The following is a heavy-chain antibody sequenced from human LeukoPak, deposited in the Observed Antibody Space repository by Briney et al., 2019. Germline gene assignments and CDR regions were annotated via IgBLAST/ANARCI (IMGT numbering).Heavy chain of an antibody. V-gene: IGHV3-30*02. D-gene: IGHD3-3*01. CDR3: IKDTIFTVDPFDY. CDR2: IKYDGSRT. CDR1: GVTFERHG. Sequence: GGSLRLSCVVSGVTFERHGMHWVRQPPGKGLEWLAFIKYDGSRTDYEDSVQGRFTVSRDNSKNTLYLEVNSLRLEDTAVYYCIKDTIFTVDPFDYWGQGTLVTVSS. J-gene: IGHJ4*02.